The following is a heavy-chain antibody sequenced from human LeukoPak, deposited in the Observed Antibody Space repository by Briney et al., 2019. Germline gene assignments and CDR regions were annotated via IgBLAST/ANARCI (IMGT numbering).Heavy chain of an antibody. Sequence: PSETLSLTCTVSGGSISSFYWSWIRQPPGKGLEWIGYIYYSGSTNYNPSLKSRVTISVDTSKNQFSLKLSSVTAADTAVYYCARTTEAHSWRTRYYDYYMDVWGKGTTVTVSS. V-gene: IGHV4-59*01. D-gene: IGHD6-13*01. CDR2: IYYSGST. CDR3: ARTTEAHSWRTRYYDYYMDV. CDR1: GGSISSFY. J-gene: IGHJ6*03.